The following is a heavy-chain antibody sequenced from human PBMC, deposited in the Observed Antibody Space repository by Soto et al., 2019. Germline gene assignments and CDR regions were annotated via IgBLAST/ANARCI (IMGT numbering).Heavy chain of an antibody. CDR2: IIPIFGTA. CDR1: GGTFSSYA. V-gene: IGHV1-69*13. CDR3: ARVGWNYDYYYYGMDV. J-gene: IGHJ6*02. D-gene: IGHD1-7*01. Sequence: SVKVSCKASGGTFSSYATSWVRQAPGQGLEWMGGIIPIFGTANYAQKFQGRVTITADESTSTAYMELSSLRSEDTAVYYCARVGWNYDYYYYGMDVWGQGTTVTVSS.